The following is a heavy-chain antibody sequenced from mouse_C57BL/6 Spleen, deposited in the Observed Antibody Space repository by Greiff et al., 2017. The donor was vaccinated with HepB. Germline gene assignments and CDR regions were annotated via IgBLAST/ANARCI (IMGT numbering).Heavy chain of an antibody. CDR3: ARRDDYDGFAY. J-gene: IGHJ3*01. CDR2: ISNLAYSI. Sequence: EVKLQESGGGLVQPGGSLKLSCAASGFTFSDYGMAWVRQAPRKGPEWVAFISNLAYSIYYADTVTGRFTISRENAKNTLYLEMSSLRSEDTAMYYCARRDDYDGFAYWGQGTLVTVSA. D-gene: IGHD2-4*01. CDR1: GFTFSDYG. V-gene: IGHV5-15*01.